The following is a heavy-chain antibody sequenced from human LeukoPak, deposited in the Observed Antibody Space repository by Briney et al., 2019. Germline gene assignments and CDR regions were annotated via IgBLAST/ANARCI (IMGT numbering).Heavy chain of an antibody. CDR1: GFTFSSYS. D-gene: IGHD3-9*01. V-gene: IGHV3-21*01. Sequence: GGSLRLSCAASGFTFSSYSMNWVRQAPGKGLEWVSSISSSSSSYIYYADSVKGRFTISRDNAKNSLYLQMNSLRAEDTAVYYCAREGYDILTGYRNFDYWGQGTPVTVSS. CDR2: ISSSSSSYI. CDR3: AREGYDILTGYRNFDY. J-gene: IGHJ4*02.